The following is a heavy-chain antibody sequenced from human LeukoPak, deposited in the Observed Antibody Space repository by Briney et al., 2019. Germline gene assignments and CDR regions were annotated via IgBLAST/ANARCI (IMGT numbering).Heavy chain of an antibody. CDR1: GFTFSSSG. CDR2: ISYDGSNK. D-gene: IGHD3-22*01. Sequence: TGGSLRLSCAASGFTFSSSGMHWVRQAPGKGLEWVAVISYDGSNKYYADSVKGRFTISRDNSKNTLYLQMNSLRAGDTAVYYCAKDSYDKSGYYHYYYFAYWGQGTQVTVSS. J-gene: IGHJ4*02. CDR3: AKDSYDKSGYYHYYYFAY. V-gene: IGHV3-30*18.